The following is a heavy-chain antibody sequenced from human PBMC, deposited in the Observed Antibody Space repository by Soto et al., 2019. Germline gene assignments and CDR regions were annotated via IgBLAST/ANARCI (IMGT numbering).Heavy chain of an antibody. Sequence: EVQLVESGGGLVQPGGSLRLSCAASGFIFSDHYMDWARQAPGKGLEWAGRTRNKANSYTTEYAASVKGRFTSSRDNSKNSVYLQMNSLKTEDTAVYYCARAIAPLLRVFDIWGQGTMVTVSS. CDR3: ARAIAPLLRVFDI. V-gene: IGHV3-72*01. CDR2: TRNKANSYTT. CDR1: GFIFSDHY. J-gene: IGHJ3*02. D-gene: IGHD2-15*01.